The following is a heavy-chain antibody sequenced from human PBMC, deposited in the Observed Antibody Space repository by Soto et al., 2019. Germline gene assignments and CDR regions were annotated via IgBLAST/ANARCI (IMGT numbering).Heavy chain of an antibody. CDR3: AAGPDYISSWYWGGAEFDY. V-gene: IGHV1-58*01. CDR1: GFTFTSSA. Sequence: QMQLVQSGPEVKKPGTSVKVSCKASGFTFTSSAVQWVRQARGQRLEWIGWIVVGSGNTNYAQKFQERVTITRDMSTSTAYMELSSLRSEDTAVYYCAAGPDYISSWYWGGAEFDYWGQGTLVTVSS. J-gene: IGHJ4*02. D-gene: IGHD6-13*01. CDR2: IVVGSGNT.